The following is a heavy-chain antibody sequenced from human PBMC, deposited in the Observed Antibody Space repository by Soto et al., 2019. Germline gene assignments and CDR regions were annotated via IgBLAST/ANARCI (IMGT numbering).Heavy chain of an antibody. J-gene: IGHJ3*01. CDR2: LSGSGDYS. CDR3: TQAGHCSGGTCTVPFDF. D-gene: IGHD6-19*01. CDR1: GFTFSNYA. Sequence: GGSLRLSCAASGFTFSNYAMSWVRQAQGKGLEWVSSLSGSGDYSFYADSVKGRFSISRDNSKNTLYLQMDSLRDDDTAIYYCTQAGHCSGGTCTVPFDFWGPGTKVT. V-gene: IGHV3-23*01.